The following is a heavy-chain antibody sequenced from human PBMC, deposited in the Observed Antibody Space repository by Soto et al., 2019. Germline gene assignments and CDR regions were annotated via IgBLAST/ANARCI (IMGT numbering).Heavy chain of an antibody. V-gene: IGHV3-13*01. CDR2: IGTAGDT. Sequence: GGSLRLSCAASGFTFSSYDMHWVRQATGKGLEWVSAIGTAGDTYYPGSVKGRFTISRENAKNSLYLQMNSLRAGDTAVYYCARGGYCSSTSCSDYYYYGMDVWGQGTTLTVSS. J-gene: IGHJ6*02. CDR3: ARGGYCSSTSCSDYYYYGMDV. D-gene: IGHD2-2*01. CDR1: GFTFSSYD.